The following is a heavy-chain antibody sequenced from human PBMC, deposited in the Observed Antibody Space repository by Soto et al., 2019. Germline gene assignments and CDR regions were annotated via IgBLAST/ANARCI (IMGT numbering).Heavy chain of an antibody. CDR2: ISAYSGNT. Sequence: ASVKVSCKASGYTFTSYGISWVRQAPGQGLEWMGWISAYSGNTNYAQKLQGRVTMTTDTSTSTAYMELRSLRSDDTAVYYCARKMGAIAAAGGIFDYWGQGTLVTVSS. V-gene: IGHV1-18*01. CDR1: GYTFTSYG. CDR3: ARKMGAIAAAGGIFDY. J-gene: IGHJ4*02. D-gene: IGHD6-13*01.